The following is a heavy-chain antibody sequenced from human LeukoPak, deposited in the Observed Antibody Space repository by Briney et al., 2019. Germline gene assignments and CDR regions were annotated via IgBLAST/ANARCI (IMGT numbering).Heavy chain of an antibody. CDR1: GFTFDSYA. CDR2: ISGSGGST. Sequence: GGSLRLSCTASGFTFDSYAMSWVRQAPGKGLEWVSAISGSGGSTYYADSVKGRFTISRDNSKNTLYLQMNSLRAEDTAVYYCAKVGWSYYYMDVWGKGTTVTVSS. V-gene: IGHV3-23*01. D-gene: IGHD6-19*01. J-gene: IGHJ6*03. CDR3: AKVGWSYYYMDV.